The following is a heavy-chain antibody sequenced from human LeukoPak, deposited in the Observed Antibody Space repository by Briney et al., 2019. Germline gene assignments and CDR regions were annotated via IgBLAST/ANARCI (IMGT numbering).Heavy chain of an antibody. CDR1: GYSFTGYY. D-gene: IGHD6-13*01. CDR3: ARGSPAAAIDY. Sequence: SVKVSCKASGYSFTGYYIHWVRQAPGQGLEWMGGIIPIFGTANYAQKFQGRVTITTDESTSTAYMELSSLRSEDTAVYYCARGSPAAAIDYWGQGTLVTVSS. V-gene: IGHV1-69*05. CDR2: IIPIFGTA. J-gene: IGHJ4*02.